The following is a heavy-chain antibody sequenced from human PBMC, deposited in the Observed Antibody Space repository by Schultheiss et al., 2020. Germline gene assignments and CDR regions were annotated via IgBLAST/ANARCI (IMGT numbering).Heavy chain of an antibody. CDR2: ISGSGGST. D-gene: IGHD2-2*03. J-gene: IGHJ5*02. CDR1: GFTFSSYA. Sequence: GGSLRLSCAASGFTFSSYAMSWVRQAPGKGLEWVSAISGSGGSTYYADSVKGRFTISRDNSKNTLYLQMNSLRAEDTAVYYCARDRVDIVVVPAARGGFDPWGQGTLGTVS. V-gene: IGHV3-23*01. CDR3: ARDRVDIVVVPAARGGFDP.